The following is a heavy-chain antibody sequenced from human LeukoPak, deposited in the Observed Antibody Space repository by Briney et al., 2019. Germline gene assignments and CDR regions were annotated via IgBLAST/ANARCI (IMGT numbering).Heavy chain of an antibody. CDR2: IASDGSST. J-gene: IGHJ4*02. V-gene: IGHV3-74*01. CDR3: ARDPLWFGEPYYFDY. CDR1: GFTFSSYW. Sequence: GGSLRLSCAASGFTFSSYWMNWVRQAPGKGLVWVSRIASDGSSTTYADSVKGRFSISRDNAKNTLYLQMNSLRVEDTAVYYCARDPLWFGEPYYFDYWGQGTLVTVSS. D-gene: IGHD3-10*01.